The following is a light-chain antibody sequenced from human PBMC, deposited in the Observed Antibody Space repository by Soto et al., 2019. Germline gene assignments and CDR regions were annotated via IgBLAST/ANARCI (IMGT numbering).Light chain of an antibody. CDR2: EGS. CDR3: CSSAGSSTLGV. Sequence: QSALTQPASVSGSPGQSIPISCTGTSSDVGSYNLVSWYQQHPGKAPKLMIYEGSKRPSGVSNRFSGSKSGNTASLTISGLQAEDEADYSCCSSAGSSTLGVYGGGTKLTVL. CDR1: SSDVGSYNL. V-gene: IGLV2-23*01. J-gene: IGLJ2*01.